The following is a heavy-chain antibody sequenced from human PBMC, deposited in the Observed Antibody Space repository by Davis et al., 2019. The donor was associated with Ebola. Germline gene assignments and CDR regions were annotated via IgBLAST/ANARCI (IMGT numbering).Heavy chain of an antibody. J-gene: IGHJ5*02. Sequence: PSETLSLTCAVSGGSISSSNWWSWVRQPPGKGLEWIGEIYHSGSTNYNPSLKSRVTISVDKSKNQFSLKLSSVTAADTAVYYCAREADIVGASNWFDPWGQGTLVTVSS. CDR1: GGSISSSNW. V-gene: IGHV4-4*02. D-gene: IGHD2-15*01. CDR2: IYHSGST. CDR3: AREADIVGASNWFDP.